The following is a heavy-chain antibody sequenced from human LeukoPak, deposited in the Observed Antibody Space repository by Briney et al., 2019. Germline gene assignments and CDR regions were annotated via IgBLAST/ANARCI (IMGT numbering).Heavy chain of an antibody. CDR3: ARGELYCSGGSCHLYYFDY. CDR1: GGSISSYY. J-gene: IGHJ4*02. Sequence: SEALSLTCTVSGGSISSYYWSWIRQPPGKGLEWIGYIYYSGSTNYNPSLKSRVTISVDTSKNQFSLKLSSVTAADTAVYYCARGELYCSGGSCHLYYFDYWGQGTLVTVSS. V-gene: IGHV4-59*08. D-gene: IGHD2-15*01. CDR2: IYYSGST.